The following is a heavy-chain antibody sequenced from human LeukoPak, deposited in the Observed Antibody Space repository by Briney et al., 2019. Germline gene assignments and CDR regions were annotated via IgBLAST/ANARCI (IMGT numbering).Heavy chain of an antibody. Sequence: GGSLRLSWAASGFTFSSYAMHWVRQAPGKGLEWVAVISYDGSNKYYADSVKGRFTISRDNSKNTLYLQMNSLRAEDTAVYYCARDPYGYSSRWYLDYWGQGTLVTVSS. CDR3: ARDPYGYSSRWYLDY. CDR2: ISYDGSNK. D-gene: IGHD6-13*01. V-gene: IGHV3-30-3*01. J-gene: IGHJ4*02. CDR1: GFTFSSYA.